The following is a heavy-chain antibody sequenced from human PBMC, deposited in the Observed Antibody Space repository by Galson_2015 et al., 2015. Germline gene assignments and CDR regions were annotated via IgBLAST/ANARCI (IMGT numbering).Heavy chain of an antibody. Sequence: SLRLSCAVSGFTVSSNYMNWVRQAPGKGLEWVSVIYSGGSTYYADSVKGRFTISRDNSKNTLYLQMNSLRAEGTAVYYCASVEMATSTFDYWGQGTLVTVSS. V-gene: IGHV3-53*01. J-gene: IGHJ4*02. CDR3: ASVEMATSTFDY. CDR2: IYSGGST. D-gene: IGHD5-24*01. CDR1: GFTVSSNY.